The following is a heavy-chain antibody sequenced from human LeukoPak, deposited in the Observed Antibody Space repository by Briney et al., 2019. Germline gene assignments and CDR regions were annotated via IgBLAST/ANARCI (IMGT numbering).Heavy chain of an antibody. CDR3: ASGRYGDYVEFDY. CDR2: INWNGGST. D-gene: IGHD4-17*01. CDR1: GFTFDDYG. Sequence: GGSLRLSCAASGFTFDDYGMSWLRQAPGKGLEWVSGINWNGGSTGYADSVKGRFTISRDNAKNSLYLQMKSLRAEDTALYYCASGRYGDYVEFDYWGQGTLVTVSS. V-gene: IGHV3-20*04. J-gene: IGHJ4*02.